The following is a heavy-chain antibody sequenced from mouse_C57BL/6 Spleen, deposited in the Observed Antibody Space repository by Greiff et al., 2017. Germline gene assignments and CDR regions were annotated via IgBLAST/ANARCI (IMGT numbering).Heavy chain of an antibody. J-gene: IGHJ4*01. V-gene: IGHV1-59*01. CDR1: GYTFTSYW. Sequence: QVQLQQPGAELVRPGTSVKLSCKASGYTFTSYWMHWVKQRPGQGLEWIGVIDPSDSYTNYNQKFKGKATLTVDTSSSQAYMQLSSLTSEDFAVYDCARGAYSDYGWAMDFWGQGTSVTVSS. CDR3: ARGAYSDYGWAMDF. CDR2: IDPSDSYT. D-gene: IGHD2-13*01.